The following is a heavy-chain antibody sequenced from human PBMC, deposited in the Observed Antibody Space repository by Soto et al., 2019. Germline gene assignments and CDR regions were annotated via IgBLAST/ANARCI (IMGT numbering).Heavy chain of an antibody. J-gene: IGHJ4*02. V-gene: IGHV4-4*07. CDR1: GYSISGFF. CDR3: ARGPFCGNDCYFDV. D-gene: IGHD2-21*02. Sequence: XQTRPLTWTVGGYSISGFFLRLGQQPAGKGLEWIGRIYSSGATKYNPSLRNRVTMSVDTSTDQYSLNLASMTAADTAVYFCARGPFCGNDCYFDVWGQGSQVTVSS. CDR2: IYSSGAT.